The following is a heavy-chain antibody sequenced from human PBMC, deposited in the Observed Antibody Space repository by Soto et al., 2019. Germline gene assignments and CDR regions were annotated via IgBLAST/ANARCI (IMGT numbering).Heavy chain of an antibody. V-gene: IGHV1-69*08. CDR1: GGTFTSYT. Sequence: QVQVVQSGAEVKKPGSSVKVSCKTSGGTFTSYTINWVRQAPGQGLEWMGKIISTIDSVYYAQKVQGRVTITADKATRTFFMELSRLKSEDTAVYYCACEFFDTPGFIDSWGQGTLVTVSS. J-gene: IGHJ4*02. CDR2: IISTIDSV. CDR3: ACEFFDTPGFIDS. D-gene: IGHD2-15*01.